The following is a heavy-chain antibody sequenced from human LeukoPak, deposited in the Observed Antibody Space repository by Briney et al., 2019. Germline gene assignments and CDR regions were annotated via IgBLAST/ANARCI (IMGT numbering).Heavy chain of an antibody. D-gene: IGHD5-24*01. J-gene: IGHJ6*02. CDR1: TFIFGSYS. CDR2: ISETSSHR. V-gene: IGHV3-21*06. CDR3: ARDRATKARIGGMDV. Sequence: GGSLRLSCVGSTFIFGSYSMNWVRQAPGKGLEWVSYISETSSHRYYADLVKGRFTISRDNAQNSLYLQMNSLSAEDTGIYYCARDRATKARIGGMDVWGQGTTVIVSS.